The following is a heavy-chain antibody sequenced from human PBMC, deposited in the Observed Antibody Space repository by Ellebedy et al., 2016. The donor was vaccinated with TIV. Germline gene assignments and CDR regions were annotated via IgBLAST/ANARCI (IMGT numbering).Heavy chain of an antibody. J-gene: IGHJ4*02. CDR2: ISSSGNTR. Sequence: GESLKISCAASGFTFSSYSMNWVRQAPGKGLEWISYISSSGNTRYYADSVKGRFTISRDNAKNSLYLQINSLRAEDTAVYYCARDPGQWLAPFDYWGQGTLVTVSS. CDR1: GFTFSSYS. CDR3: ARDPGQWLAPFDY. V-gene: IGHV3-48*01. D-gene: IGHD6-19*01.